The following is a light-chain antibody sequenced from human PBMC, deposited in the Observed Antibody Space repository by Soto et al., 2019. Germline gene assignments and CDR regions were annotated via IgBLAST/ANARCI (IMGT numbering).Light chain of an antibody. Sequence: QSVLTQPPSMSAAPGQKVTISCSGSSSNIGDNYVSWYQQIPGTAPNLLIYENNKRPSGIPDRFSGSKSATSATLGITGLQTGDEADYYCRTWDSSLNTYVFGTGTKVTVL. CDR2: ENN. V-gene: IGLV1-51*02. CDR3: RTWDSSLNTYV. J-gene: IGLJ1*01. CDR1: SSNIGDNY.